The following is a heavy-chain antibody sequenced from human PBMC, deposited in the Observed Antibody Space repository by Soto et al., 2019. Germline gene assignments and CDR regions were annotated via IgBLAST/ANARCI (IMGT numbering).Heavy chain of an antibody. D-gene: IGHD2-21*02. CDR2: LYWGDDQ. J-gene: IGHJ6*02. CDR1: GLSLRTTGVG. V-gene: IGHV2-5*02. Sequence: KESGPTLVKPTQTLTLTCTASGLSLRTTGVGVGWVRQPPGKALEWLALLYWGDDQRYSPSLRSRLTIAKDISEKQVVLTMTNMDTVDTATYYCVQSRCGGDCLEIYSSHAYNGLDVWGQGTTVTVSS. CDR3: VQSRCGGDCLEIYSSHAYNGLDV.